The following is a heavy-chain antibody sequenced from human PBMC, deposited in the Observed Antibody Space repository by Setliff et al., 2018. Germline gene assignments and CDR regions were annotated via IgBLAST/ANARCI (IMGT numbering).Heavy chain of an antibody. CDR3: ARNWVTAQHYYYGMDV. CDR1: GFTFSSYE. D-gene: IGHD2-21*02. Sequence: GGSLRLSCAASGFTFSSYETNWVRQAPGKGLEWVALIWNDGSSKFYGDSVKGRFTISRDNSKNTLYLQMDSLRAEDTAVYYCARNWVTAQHYYYGMDVWGQGTLVTVSS. J-gene: IGHJ6*02. V-gene: IGHV3-33*08. CDR2: IWNDGSSK.